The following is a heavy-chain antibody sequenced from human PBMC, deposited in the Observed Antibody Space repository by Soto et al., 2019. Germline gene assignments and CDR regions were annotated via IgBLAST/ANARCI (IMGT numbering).Heavy chain of an antibody. D-gene: IGHD5-12*01. CDR3: ARHRNIVSTIDY. J-gene: IGHJ4*02. CDR1: GGSISSSNYY. CDR2: IYYSGTT. Sequence: QLQLQESGPGLVKPSETLSLTCTVSGGSISSSNYYWGWIRQPPGKGLEWIGSIYYSGTTYYNPSLKSRVTISGDTSKNQFSLKLSSVTAADTAVYYCARHRNIVSTIDYWGQGTLVTVSS. V-gene: IGHV4-39*01.